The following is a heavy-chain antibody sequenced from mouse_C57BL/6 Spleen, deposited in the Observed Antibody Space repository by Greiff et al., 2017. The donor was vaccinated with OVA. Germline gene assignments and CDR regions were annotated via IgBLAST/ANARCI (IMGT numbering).Heavy chain of an antibody. J-gene: IGHJ2*01. CDR1: GYSITSGYD. Sequence: EVKVEESGPGMVQPSQSLSLTCTVTGYSITSGYDWHWIRHFPGNKLEWMGYISYSGSTNSNPSPKSRISITHDTSKNHFFLKLKSVATEDTATYYCARVNPLYYFDYWGQGTTLTVSS. CDR3: ARVNPLYYFDY. V-gene: IGHV3-1*01. CDR2: ISYSGST. D-gene: IGHD6-1*01.